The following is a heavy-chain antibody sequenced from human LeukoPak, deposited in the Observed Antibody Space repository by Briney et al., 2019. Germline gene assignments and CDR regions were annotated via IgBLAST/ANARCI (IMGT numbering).Heavy chain of an antibody. CDR2: IYPGDSDT. V-gene: IGHV5-51*01. D-gene: IGHD3-22*01. CDR1: GYSFTSYW. J-gene: IGHJ4*02. CDR3: AGRPYYYEPGWYFDY. Sequence: LGESLKISCKGSGYSFTSYWIGWVRQMPGKGLEWMGIIYPGDSDTRYSPSFQGQVTISADKSISTAYLQWSSLKASDTAMYYCAGRPYYYEPGWYFDYWGQGTLVTVSS.